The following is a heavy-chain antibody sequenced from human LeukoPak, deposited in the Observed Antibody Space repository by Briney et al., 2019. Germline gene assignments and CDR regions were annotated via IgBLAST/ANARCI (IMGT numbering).Heavy chain of an antibody. CDR1: GYTFTSYV. CDR3: ARVYYDFWSGYKANDY. Sequence: GASVAVSCKASGYTFTSYVISWVRPAPGQGREWMGWVSPYNGNTNNAQKLQGRVTMTTDTSTSTDYMELRSLRSDDTAVYYCARVYYDFWSGYKANDYWGQGTLVTVSS. CDR2: VSPYNGNT. V-gene: IGHV1-18*01. J-gene: IGHJ4*02. D-gene: IGHD3-3*01.